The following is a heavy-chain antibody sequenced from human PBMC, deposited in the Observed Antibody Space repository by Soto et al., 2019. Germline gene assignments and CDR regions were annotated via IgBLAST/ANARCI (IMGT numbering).Heavy chain of an antibody. CDR1: GGSISSYY. V-gene: IGHV4-59*01. D-gene: IGHD3-10*01. CDR3: ARDRGGVASTWFDP. Sequence: QVQLQESGPGLVKPSETLSLTCTVSGGSISSYYWCWIRQPPGKGLEWIGYFHYTGSTKYNPSLKSRVTIAVATSKNQFSVTLSSVPAADTAVYYCARDRGGVASTWFDPWGQGTLVTVSS. CDR2: FHYTGST. J-gene: IGHJ5*02.